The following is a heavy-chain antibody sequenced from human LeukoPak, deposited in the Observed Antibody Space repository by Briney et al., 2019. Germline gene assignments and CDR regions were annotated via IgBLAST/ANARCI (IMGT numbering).Heavy chain of an antibody. V-gene: IGHV3-48*02. CDR3: ARVTHYYDSSGYYLGYGFDI. Sequence: PGGSLRLSCAASGFTFSSYSMNWVRQPPGKGLEWVSSISSSSSTLYYADSVKGRFTISRDNAKNSLYLQMNSLRDEDTAVYYCARVTHYYDSSGYYLGYGFDIWGQGTMVTVSS. J-gene: IGHJ3*02. CDR2: ISSSSSTL. CDR1: GFTFSSYS. D-gene: IGHD3-22*01.